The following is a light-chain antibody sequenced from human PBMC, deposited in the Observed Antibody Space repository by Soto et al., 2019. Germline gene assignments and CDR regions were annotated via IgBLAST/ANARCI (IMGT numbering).Light chain of an antibody. V-gene: IGKV1-6*01. CDR1: QGIRND. J-gene: IGKJ1*01. CDR3: QHYNSYSEA. Sequence: AIHITQSPSSLSSSLGDRVTITFLASQGIRNDLGWYQQKPGKAPKLLIYAASSLQSGVASRFSGSGSGTEFTLTISSLQPDDFATYYCQHYNSYSEAFGQGTKVDIK. CDR2: AAS.